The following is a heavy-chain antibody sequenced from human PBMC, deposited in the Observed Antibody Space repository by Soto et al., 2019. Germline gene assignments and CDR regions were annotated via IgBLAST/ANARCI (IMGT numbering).Heavy chain of an antibody. J-gene: IGHJ4*01. CDR1: GFTFIKYA. Sequence: QVQLVQSGAEVKKPGASVNVSCKASGFTFIKYAMHWVRQAPGQRPEWMGWINAGNGNTRYSQRWQGRVTITRDTSAGTVYMDLSSLRSEDTAVYYCARDYADIAVAGIPLLAHWGQGTLVTVSS. CDR2: INAGNGNT. V-gene: IGHV1-3*01. D-gene: IGHD6-19*01. CDR3: ARDYADIAVAGIPLLAH.